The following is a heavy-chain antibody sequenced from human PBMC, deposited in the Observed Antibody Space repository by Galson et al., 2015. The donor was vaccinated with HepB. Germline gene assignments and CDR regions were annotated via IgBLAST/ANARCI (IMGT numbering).Heavy chain of an antibody. D-gene: IGHD3-22*01. CDR1: GDSVSSNSAA. CDR2: TYYRSKWYN. J-gene: IGHJ5*02. Sequence: CAISGDSVSSNSAAWNWIRQSPSRGLEWLGRTYYRSKWYNDYAVSVKSRITINPDTSKNQFSLQLNSVTPEDTAVYYCARGYYDSSGYYNNWFDPWGQGTLVTVSS. V-gene: IGHV6-1*01. CDR3: ARGYYDSSGYYNNWFDP.